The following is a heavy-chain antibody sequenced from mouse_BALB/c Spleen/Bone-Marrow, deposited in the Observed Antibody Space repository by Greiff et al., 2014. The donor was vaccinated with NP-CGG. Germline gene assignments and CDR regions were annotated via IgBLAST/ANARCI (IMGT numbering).Heavy chain of an antibody. Sequence: QVQLQQPGAELVRPGASVKLSCKASGYTFTSYWINWVKQRPGQGLELIGNIYPSDSYTNYNQKFKDKATLTVDKSSSTAYMQLSSPTSEDSAVYYCTRREGNYAFAYWGQGTLVTVSA. D-gene: IGHD2-1*01. V-gene: IGHV1-69*02. CDR2: IYPSDSYT. J-gene: IGHJ3*01. CDR1: GYTFTSYW. CDR3: TRREGNYAFAY.